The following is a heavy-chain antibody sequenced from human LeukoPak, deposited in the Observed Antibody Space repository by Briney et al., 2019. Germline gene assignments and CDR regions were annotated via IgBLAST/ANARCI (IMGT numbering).Heavy chain of an antibody. J-gene: IGHJ4*02. CDR3: ARGGVTTIAQYDY. CDR2: IFDSGTTNYNPRT. D-gene: IGHD5-12*01. CDR1: GGSIISYF. V-gene: IGHV4-59*01. Sequence: PSETLSLTCTVPGGSIISYFWSWLRQPPGKGPEWIGYIFDSGTTNYNPRTNYNPSLKSRVTVSLDTSKNHFSLKLSSVTAADTAVYFCARGGVTTIAQYDYWGQGILVTVSS.